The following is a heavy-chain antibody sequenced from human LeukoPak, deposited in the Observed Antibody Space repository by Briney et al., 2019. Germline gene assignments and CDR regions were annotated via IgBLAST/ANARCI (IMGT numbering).Heavy chain of an antibody. Sequence: PGGSLRLSCAASGFTVSSNYMSWVRQAPGKGLEWVSVIYGGGSTYYADSVKGRFTISRDNSKNTLYLQMNSLRAEDTAVYYCARCSSSYYYYYYMDVWGKGTTVTVSS. CDR1: GFTVSSNY. CDR2: IYGGGST. CDR3: ARCSSSYYYYYYMDV. D-gene: IGHD6-13*01. V-gene: IGHV3-53*01. J-gene: IGHJ6*03.